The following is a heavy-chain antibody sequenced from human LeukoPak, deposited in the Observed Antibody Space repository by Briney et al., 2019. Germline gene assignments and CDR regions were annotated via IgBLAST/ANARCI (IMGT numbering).Heavy chain of an antibody. CDR1: GFTFSSYS. Sequence: PGGSLRLSCAEPGFTFSSYSMYWVCQTPGKGLEWVAFIRDDGGNKYYADSVKSRFTISTDNSENTMYLQMNSLRVEDTAIYYCAKRRGEDYFDYWGEGSLVTVSS. CDR2: IRDDGGNK. V-gene: IGHV3-30*02. CDR3: AKRRGEDYFDY. J-gene: IGHJ4*02. D-gene: IGHD2-21*01.